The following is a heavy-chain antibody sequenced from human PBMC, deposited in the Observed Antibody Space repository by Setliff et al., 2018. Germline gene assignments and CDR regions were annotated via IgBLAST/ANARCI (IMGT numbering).Heavy chain of an antibody. D-gene: IGHD3-16*01. J-gene: IGHJ3*02. V-gene: IGHV3-23*01. CDR3: TTDPSPTFGGVIGAAFDI. CDR2: IRGRGGST. CDR1: GFTFSNYA. Sequence: PGGSLRLSCAASGFTFSNYAMNWVRQAPGQGLKWVSGIRGRGGSTYYIDSVRGRFTVPRDNSKNTLYLQMNSLKTEDTAVYYCTTDPSPTFGGVIGAAFDIWGQGTMVTVSS.